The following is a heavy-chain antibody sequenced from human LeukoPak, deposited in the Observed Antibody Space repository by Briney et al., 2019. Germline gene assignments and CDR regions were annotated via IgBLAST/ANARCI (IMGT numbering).Heavy chain of an antibody. CDR2: IRSNVFGGTT. CDR1: GFTFSDYY. V-gene: IGHV3-49*03. D-gene: IGHD3-16*01. J-gene: IGHJ4*02. CDR3: TRLRGGYFDS. Sequence: GGSLRLSCAASGFTFSDYYMSWIRQVPGKGLEWVGLIRSNVFGGTTEYAAPVKGRFSFSRDDSKNIVYLQMNSLKSEDTALYYCTRLRGGYFDSWGQGTRVTVSS.